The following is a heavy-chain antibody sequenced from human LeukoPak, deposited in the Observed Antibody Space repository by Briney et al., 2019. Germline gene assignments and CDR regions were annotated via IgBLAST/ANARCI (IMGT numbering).Heavy chain of an antibody. CDR3: AREDYSGGNNWFDF. V-gene: IGHV4-59*01. CDR2: IFYSGRT. CDR1: GGSINNYY. Sequence: PSETLSLTCTVSGGSINNYYWTWIRQPPGKGLEWIGSIFYSGRTNYNPSLRSRLFISVDTYNNQFSLKLSSVTAADTAVYYCAREDYSGGNNWFDFWGQGTLVTVSS. J-gene: IGHJ5*01. D-gene: IGHD4-11*01.